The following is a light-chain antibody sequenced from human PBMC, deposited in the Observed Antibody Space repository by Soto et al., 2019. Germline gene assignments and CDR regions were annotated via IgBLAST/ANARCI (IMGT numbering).Light chain of an antibody. Sequence: ELVLTQSPGTLSLSPGERANLSCRASQSVSSSYLAWYQQKPGQAPRLLIYGASSRATGIPARFSASGSGTDFTLTISRLEPEDFAVYYCQQYAKAPLTFGQGTKVDIK. CDR2: GAS. CDR1: QSVSSSY. CDR3: QQYAKAPLT. J-gene: IGKJ1*01. V-gene: IGKV3-20*01.